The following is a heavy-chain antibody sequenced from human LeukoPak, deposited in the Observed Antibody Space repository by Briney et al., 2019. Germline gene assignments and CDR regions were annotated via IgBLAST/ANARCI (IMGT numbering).Heavy chain of an antibody. V-gene: IGHV1-24*01. CDR2: FDPEDGET. J-gene: IGHJ4*02. D-gene: IGHD6-13*01. Sequence: ASVNVSCEVSGYTLTELSMHWARHAPGKGLEWMGGFDPEDGETIYAQKFQGRVTMTEDTSTDTAYMELSSLRSEDTAVYYCATGLGGGYSSSWYYFDYWGQGTLVTVSS. CDR3: ATGLGGGYSSSWYYFDY. CDR1: GYTLTELS.